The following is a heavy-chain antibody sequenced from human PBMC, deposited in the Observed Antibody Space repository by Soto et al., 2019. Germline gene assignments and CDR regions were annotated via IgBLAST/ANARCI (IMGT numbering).Heavy chain of an antibody. Sequence: GASLKFSCKASGPSFTDHAIIWWQQAPGQGLDWMVVIVPFFKETNYAQKFQGKLPITPDDSMTTVYMDLSGLKSDETAVYYCGGDVTVNYSDRTYSHHDMDAWGQGTKVTVSS. CDR3: GGDVTVNYSDRTYSHHDMDA. V-gene: IGHV1-69*13. CDR2: IVPFFKET. CDR1: GPSFTDHA. J-gene: IGHJ6*02. D-gene: IGHD2-15*01.